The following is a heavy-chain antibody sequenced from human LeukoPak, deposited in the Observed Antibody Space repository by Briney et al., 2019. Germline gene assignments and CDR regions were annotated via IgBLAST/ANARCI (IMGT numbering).Heavy chain of an antibody. J-gene: IGHJ6*02. CDR2: IWYDGSNK. CDR3: ARDGDCGGDCYSDPYYYYYGMDV. D-gene: IGHD2-21*02. V-gene: IGHV3-33*08. CDR1: GFTFSSYS. Sequence: GGSLRLSCAASGFTFSSYSMNWVRQAPGKGLEWVAVIWYDGSNKYYADSVKGRFTISRDNSKNTLYLQMNSLRAEDTAVYYCARDGDCGGDCYSDPYYYYYGMDVWGQGTTVTVSS.